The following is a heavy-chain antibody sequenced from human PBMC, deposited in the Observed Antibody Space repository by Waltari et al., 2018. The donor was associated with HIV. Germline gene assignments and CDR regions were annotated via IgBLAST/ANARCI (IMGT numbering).Heavy chain of an antibody. CDR3: TIPPFGYSLGY. J-gene: IGHJ4*02. Sequence: EVQLVESGGGLVKPGGSLRLSCAASGFTFNNAWMSWVRQAPGKGLEWVGRNKTKTDGGTTDYAAPVKGRFTISRDDSKNTLYLQMNSLKTEDTAVYFCTIPPFGYSLGYWGQGTLVTVSS. V-gene: IGHV3-15*01. D-gene: IGHD3-22*01. CDR1: GFTFNNAW. CDR2: NKTKTDGGTT.